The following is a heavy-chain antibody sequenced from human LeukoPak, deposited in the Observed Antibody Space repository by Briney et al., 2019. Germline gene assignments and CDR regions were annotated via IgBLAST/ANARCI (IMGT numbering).Heavy chain of an antibody. CDR2: ISSSSSYI. CDR3: ASTPQGFGEELFDY. D-gene: IGHD3-10*01. Sequence: PGGSLRLSCAASGFTFSSYSMNWVRQAPGKGLEWVSSISSSSSYIYYADSVKGRFTISRDNAKNSLYLQMNSLRAEDTAVYYCASTPQGFGEELFDYWGQGTLVTVSS. V-gene: IGHV3-21*01. CDR1: GFTFSSYS. J-gene: IGHJ4*02.